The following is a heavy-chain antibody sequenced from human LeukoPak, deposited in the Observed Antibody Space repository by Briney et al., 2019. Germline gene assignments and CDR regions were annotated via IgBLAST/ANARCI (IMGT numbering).Heavy chain of an antibody. J-gene: IGHJ6*03. Sequence: LETLSLTCTVSGGSIISSYYWSWIRQPPGKGLEWIGYIYYSGSTNYNPSLKSRVTISVDTSKNQFSLKLSSVTAADTAVYYCARSQYYDYVWGSYRYYYYYMDVWGKGTTVTVSS. V-gene: IGHV4-59*01. CDR3: ARSQYYDYVWGSYRYYYYYMDV. CDR2: IYYSGST. D-gene: IGHD3-16*02. CDR1: GGSIISSYY.